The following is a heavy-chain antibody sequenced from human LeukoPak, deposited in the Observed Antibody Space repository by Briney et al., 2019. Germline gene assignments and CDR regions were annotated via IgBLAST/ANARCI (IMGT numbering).Heavy chain of an antibody. CDR2: INHSGYT. Sequence: SETLSLTCAVSGVSLNDYYWSWVRQTPGKGLEWIGEINHSGYTNDSLSLKSRVTLSIDTSRKQFSLNLRSVTVADTGIYYCARMTTGHDYWGQGTLVTVSS. CDR3: ARMTTGHDY. CDR1: GVSLNDYY. J-gene: IGHJ4*02. D-gene: IGHD4-17*01. V-gene: IGHV4-34*01.